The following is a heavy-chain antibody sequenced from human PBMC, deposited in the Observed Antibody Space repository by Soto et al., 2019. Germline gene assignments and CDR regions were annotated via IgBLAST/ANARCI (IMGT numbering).Heavy chain of an antibody. V-gene: IGHV4-31*03. Sequence: QVQLQESGPGLVKPSQTLSLTCTVSGGSISSGCYYWSWIREHPGKGLEWIGYIYHSGTTYYNPSLKCRVTISVDTSKTQFSLKLPSVTAADTAVYYCARVRGNQLLAWCDPWGQGTLVTVSS. D-gene: IGHD2-2*01. CDR2: IYHSGTT. CDR3: ARVRGNQLLAWCDP. CDR1: GGSISSGCYY. J-gene: IGHJ5*02.